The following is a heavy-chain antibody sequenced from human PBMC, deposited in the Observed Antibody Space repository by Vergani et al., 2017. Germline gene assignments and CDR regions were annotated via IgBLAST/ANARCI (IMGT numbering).Heavy chain of an antibody. V-gene: IGHV2-5*01. J-gene: IGHJ3*01. CDR2: VYWNDDE. D-gene: IGHD3-9*01. Sequence: QITLRESGPTLVKPTQTLTLTCTFSGFSLTTGGEGVGWIRQPPGRALEWLAFVYWNDDERYSPSLKSRVTITKDTSKNEVILTMATMDPVETATYYCVHRLGYFDWDGAFDVWGTGTMVTVSS. CDR1: GFSLTTGGEG. CDR3: VHRLGYFDWDGAFDV.